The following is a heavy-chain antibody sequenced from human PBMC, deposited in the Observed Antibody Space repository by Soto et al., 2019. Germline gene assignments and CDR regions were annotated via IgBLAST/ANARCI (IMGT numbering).Heavy chain of an antibody. CDR3: ASLPYGGKHRPFDY. CDR2: ISGSGXST. CDR1: GFTFSIYA. V-gene: IGHV3-23*01. Sequence: GGSLRLSCAASGFTFSIYAMSWVRQAPGKGLEWVSAISGSGXSTYYADSVKGRFTISRDNSKNTLYLQMNSLRAEDTAVYYCASLPYGGKHRPFDYWGQGTLVTVSS. D-gene: IGHD4-17*01. J-gene: IGHJ4*02.